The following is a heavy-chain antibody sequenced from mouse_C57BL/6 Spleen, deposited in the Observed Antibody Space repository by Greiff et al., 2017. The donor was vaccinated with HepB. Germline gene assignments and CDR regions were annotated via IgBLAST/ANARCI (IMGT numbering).Heavy chain of an antibody. CDR2: IDPETGGT. J-gene: IGHJ2*01. CDR1: GYTFTDYE. Sequence: VQLQQSGAELVRPGASVTLSCKASGYTFTDYEMHWVKQTPVHGLEWIGAIDPETGGTAYNQKFKGKAILTADKSSSTAYMELRSLTSEDSAVYYCTRRSYENYFDYWGQSTTLTVSS. CDR3: TRRSYENYFDY. D-gene: IGHD1-1*01. V-gene: IGHV1-15*01.